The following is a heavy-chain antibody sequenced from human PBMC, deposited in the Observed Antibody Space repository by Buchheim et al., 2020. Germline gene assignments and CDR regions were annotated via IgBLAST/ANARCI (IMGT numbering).Heavy chain of an antibody. CDR1: GFTFSSFW. D-gene: IGHD4-23*01. J-gene: IGHJ4*02. Sequence: EVQLVESGGGLVQPGGSLRLSCEASGFTFSSFWMGWVRQAPGKGLECVANINQDGSERYYVDSVKGRFTISRDNAKTSFYLQMNSLRAEDTAVYYCAGGRYGGSWGQGTL. V-gene: IGHV3-7*03. CDR2: INQDGSER. CDR3: AGGRYGGS.